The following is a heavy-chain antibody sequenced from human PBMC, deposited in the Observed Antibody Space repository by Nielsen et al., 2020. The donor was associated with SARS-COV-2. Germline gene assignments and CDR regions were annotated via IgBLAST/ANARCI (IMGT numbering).Heavy chain of an antibody. CDR2: ISSSSSYI. V-gene: IGHV3-21*04. CDR3: ARDPLWFGEPRPYYFDY. CDR1: GFTFSSYS. J-gene: IGHJ4*02. D-gene: IGHD3-10*01. Sequence: GESLKISCAASGFTFSSYSMTWAPPAPAKVLEWVSSISSSSSYIYYADSVKGRFTISRDNAKNSLYLQMNSLRAEDTAVYYCARDPLWFGEPRPYYFDYWGQGTLVTVSS.